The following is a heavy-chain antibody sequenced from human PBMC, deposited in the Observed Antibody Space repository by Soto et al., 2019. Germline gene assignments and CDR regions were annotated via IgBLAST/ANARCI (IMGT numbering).Heavy chain of an antibody. D-gene: IGHD6-13*01. CDR3: AKAHSSSWYQAFDY. V-gene: IGHV3-30*18. Sequence: QVQLVESGGGVVQPGRSLRLSCAASGFTFSSYGMHWVRQAPGKGLEWVAVISYDGSNKYYADSVKGRFTISRDNSKNALYLQMSSLRAEDTAVYYCAKAHSSSWYQAFDYWGQGTLVTVSS. CDR1: GFTFSSYG. CDR2: ISYDGSNK. J-gene: IGHJ4*02.